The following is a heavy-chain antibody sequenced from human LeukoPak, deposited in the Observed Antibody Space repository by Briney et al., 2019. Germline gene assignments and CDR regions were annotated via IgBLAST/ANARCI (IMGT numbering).Heavy chain of an antibody. J-gene: IGHJ4*02. Sequence: GGSLRLSCAASGFTFSSYAMSWVRQAPGKGLEWVALMSYDGRHIYYADSVKGRFTISRDNSKNTLFLQMNSLRVEDTAVYYCARDHLGPTGEFDYWGQGTLVTVSS. CDR2: MSYDGRHI. V-gene: IGHV3-30*04. CDR1: GFTFSSYA. CDR3: ARDHLGPTGEFDY. D-gene: IGHD7-27*01.